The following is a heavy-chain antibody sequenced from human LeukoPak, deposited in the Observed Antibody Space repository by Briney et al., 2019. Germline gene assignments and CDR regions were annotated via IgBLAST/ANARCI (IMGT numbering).Heavy chain of an antibody. CDR1: GGSISSGSYY. CDR3: AREPQGLVLHAFDI. J-gene: IGHJ3*02. V-gene: IGHV4-61*02. D-gene: IGHD3/OR15-3a*01. CDR2: IYTSGST. Sequence: SETLSLTCTVSGGSISSGSYYWSWIRQPAGKGLEWIGRIYTSGSTNYNPSLKSRVTISVDTSKNQFSLKLSSVTAADTAVYYCAREPQGLVLHAFDIWGQGTMVTVSS.